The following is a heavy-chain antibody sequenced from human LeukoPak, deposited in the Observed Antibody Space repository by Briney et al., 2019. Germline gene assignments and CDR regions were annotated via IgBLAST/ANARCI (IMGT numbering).Heavy chain of an antibody. D-gene: IGHD6-13*01. CDR3: ARDQYVGSSRYYYFEY. J-gene: IGHJ4*02. CDR1: GYTFTSYY. Sequence: ASVKVSCKASGYTFTSYYLYWVRQAPGLGPEWMGIISPSGGSTSYAQKFQGRVTMTGDTSTSTVYMELRSLTSDDTAVYYCARDQYVGSSRYYYFEYWGQGTLVTVSS. CDR2: ISPSGGST. V-gene: IGHV1-46*01.